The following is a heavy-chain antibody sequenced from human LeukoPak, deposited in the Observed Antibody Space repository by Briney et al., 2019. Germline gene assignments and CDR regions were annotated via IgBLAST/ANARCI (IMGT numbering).Heavy chain of an antibody. CDR1: GLTFSSYA. CDR3: ASIVVVPAALSDV. V-gene: IGHV3-23*01. J-gene: IGHJ6*02. D-gene: IGHD2-2*01. CDR2: IDGSGRST. Sequence: GGSLRLSCAASGLTFSSYAMSWVRQAPGKGLEWVSAIDGSGRSTYYADSVKGRFTISRDNAKNSLYLQMNSLRAEDTAVYYCASIVVVPAALSDVWGQGTTVTASS.